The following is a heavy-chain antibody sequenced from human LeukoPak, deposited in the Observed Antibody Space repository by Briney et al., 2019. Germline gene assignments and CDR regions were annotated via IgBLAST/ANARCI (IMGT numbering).Heavy chain of an antibody. CDR1: GGSISSADYY. D-gene: IGHD2-2*01. CDR2: IYYSGST. V-gene: IGHV4-30-4*01. J-gene: IGHJ3*02. Sequence: SQTLSLTCTVSGGSISSADYYWSWIRQPPGKGLEWIGYIYYSGSTYYNSSLKSRVTISVDTSKNHFSLKLSSVTAADTAVYYCARLGSTFDIWGQGTMVTVSS. CDR3: ARLGSTFDI.